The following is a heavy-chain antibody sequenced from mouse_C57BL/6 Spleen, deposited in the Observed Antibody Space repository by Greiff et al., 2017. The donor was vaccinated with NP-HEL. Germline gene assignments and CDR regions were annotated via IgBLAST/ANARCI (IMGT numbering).Heavy chain of an antibody. CDR1: GYTFTSYW. CDR3: ARWGMVPFAY. V-gene: IGHV1-69*01. J-gene: IGHJ3*01. CDR2: IDPSDSYT. D-gene: IGHD2-3*01. Sequence: QVQLQQPGAELVMPGASVKLSCKASGYTFTSYWMHWVKQRPGQGLEWIGEIDPSDSYTNYNQKFKGKSTLTVDKSSSTAYMQLSSLTSEDSAVYYCARWGMVPFAYWGQGTLVTVSA.